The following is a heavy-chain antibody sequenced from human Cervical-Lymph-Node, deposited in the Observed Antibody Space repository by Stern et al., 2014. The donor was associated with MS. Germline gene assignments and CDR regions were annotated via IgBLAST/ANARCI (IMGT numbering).Heavy chain of an antibody. J-gene: IGHJ5*02. CDR2: LYCDDAK. D-gene: IGHD3-10*01. CDR1: GFSLSTCGVA. Sequence: QDTLRESGPTVMKPTQTLTLTCTFSGFSLSTCGVAVGWIRQSPGKALEWLALLYCDDAKCYSSFLKTMLTITKDTSKNQVVLTMTNMDPVDTGTYYCAHRRGVFGFYPWGQGTLVTVSS. CDR3: AHRRGVFGFYP. V-gene: IGHV2-5*02.